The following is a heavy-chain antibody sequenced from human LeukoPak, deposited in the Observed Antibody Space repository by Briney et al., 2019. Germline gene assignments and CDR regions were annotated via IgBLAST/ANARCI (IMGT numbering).Heavy chain of an antibody. V-gene: IGHV3-23*01. D-gene: IGHD3-10*01. CDR2: ISGSGGST. CDR3: ASPRYPTYYYGSGSYYY. CDR1: GFTFSSHA. Sequence: GGSLRLSCAASGFTFSSHAMSWVRQAPGKGLEWVSAISGSGGSTYYADSVKGRFTISRDNSKNTLYLQMNSLRAEDTAVYYCASPRYPTYYYGSGSYYYWGQGTLVTVSS. J-gene: IGHJ4*02.